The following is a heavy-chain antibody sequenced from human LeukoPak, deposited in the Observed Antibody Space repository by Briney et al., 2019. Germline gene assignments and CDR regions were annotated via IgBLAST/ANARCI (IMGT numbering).Heavy chain of an antibody. CDR2: ISGSGVSA. J-gene: IGHJ4*02. Sequence: PGGSLRLSCAASGFTFGTYAMSWVRQAPGKGLEWVSTISGSGVSAYYADSVKGRFTISRDNSKNTLYLQMNSLRAEDTAVYYCATHSGGYWGQGTLVTVSS. V-gene: IGHV3-23*01. CDR1: GFTFGTYA. D-gene: IGHD3-16*01. CDR3: ATHSGGY.